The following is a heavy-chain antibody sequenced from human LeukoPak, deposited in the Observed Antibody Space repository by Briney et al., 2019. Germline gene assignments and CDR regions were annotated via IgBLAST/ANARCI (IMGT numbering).Heavy chain of an antibody. CDR3: ARDRSWGSQCYFDY. Sequence: GRSLRLSCAASGFIFSSMHWVRQAPGKGLEWVGGMWYDGSNKIYAESVKGRFTISRDNSKNTVYLQMNSLRAEDTDVYYCARDRSWGSQCYFDYWGQGTLVTVSS. J-gene: IGHJ4*02. CDR2: MWYDGSNK. D-gene: IGHD7-27*01. CDR1: GFIFSS. V-gene: IGHV3-33*01.